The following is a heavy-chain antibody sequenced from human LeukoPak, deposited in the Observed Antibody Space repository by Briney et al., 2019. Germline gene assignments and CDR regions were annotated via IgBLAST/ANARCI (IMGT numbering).Heavy chain of an antibody. J-gene: IGHJ4*02. CDR1: GGSISSYY. Sequence: SSETLSLTCTVSGGSISSYYWSWIRQPPGKGLEWIGYIYYSGSTNYNPSLKSRVTISVDTSKNQFSLKLSSVTAADTAVYYCARHGGIVFDYWGQGTLVTVSS. V-gene: IGHV4-59*08. CDR3: ARHGGIVFDY. D-gene: IGHD4-23*01. CDR2: IYYSGST.